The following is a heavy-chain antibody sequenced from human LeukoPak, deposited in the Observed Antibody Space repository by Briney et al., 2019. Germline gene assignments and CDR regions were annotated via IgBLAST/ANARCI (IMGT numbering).Heavy chain of an antibody. CDR3: AREGSSGFRELDY. CDR2: ISAHNGNT. J-gene: IGHJ4*02. V-gene: IGHV1-18*01. D-gene: IGHD6-19*01. Sequence: GASVKVSCKASGYTFTSNGISWGRQAPGQGLEWMGWISAHNGNTNYAQKLQGRVTTTTDTSTSTAYMELRSLRSDDTAVYYCAREGSSGFRELDYWGQGTLVTVSS. CDR1: GYTFTSNG.